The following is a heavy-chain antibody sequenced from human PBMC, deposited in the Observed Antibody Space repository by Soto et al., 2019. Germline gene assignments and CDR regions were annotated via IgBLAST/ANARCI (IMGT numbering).Heavy chain of an antibody. CDR1: GYTFTSYG. CDR2: ISAYNGNT. Sequence: GASVKVSCKASGYTFTSYGISWVRQAPGQGLEWMGWISAYNGNTNYAQKLQGRVTMTTDTSTSTAYMELRSLRSDDTAVYYCARDHARQWLESHDAFDIWGQGTMVTVSS. D-gene: IGHD6-19*01. J-gene: IGHJ3*02. V-gene: IGHV1-18*01. CDR3: ARDHARQWLESHDAFDI.